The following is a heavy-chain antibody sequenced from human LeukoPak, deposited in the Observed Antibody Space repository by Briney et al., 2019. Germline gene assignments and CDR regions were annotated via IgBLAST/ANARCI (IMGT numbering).Heavy chain of an antibody. V-gene: IGHV3-30*18. CDR2: ISYDGSNK. J-gene: IGHJ6*02. CDR3: AKDQDSSGWYRAYYYYGMDV. CDR1: GFTFSSYG. D-gene: IGHD6-19*01. Sequence: PGRSLRLSCAAPGFTFSSYGMHWVRQAPGKGLEWVAVISYDGSNKYYADSVKGRFTISRDNSKNTLYLQMNSLRAEDTAVYYCAKDQDSSGWYRAYYYYGMDVWGQGTTVTVSS.